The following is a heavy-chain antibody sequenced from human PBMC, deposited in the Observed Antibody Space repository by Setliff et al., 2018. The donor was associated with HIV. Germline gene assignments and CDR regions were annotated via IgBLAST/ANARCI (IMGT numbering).Heavy chain of an antibody. CDR1: GFTFSDYY. V-gene: IGHV1-2*02. J-gene: IGHJ6*03. CDR3: ARDRAYCSSGSCYRPLVYYFYYMDV. Sequence: ASVKVSCKASGFTFSDYYMHWVRQAPGQGLEWMGWVRPYSADKNYAQKFQGRVTMTSDTSISTAYLELSGLTSDDTAIYYCARDRAYCSSGSCYRPLVYYFYYMDVWGTGTTVTVSS. CDR2: VRPYSADK. D-gene: IGHD2-15*01.